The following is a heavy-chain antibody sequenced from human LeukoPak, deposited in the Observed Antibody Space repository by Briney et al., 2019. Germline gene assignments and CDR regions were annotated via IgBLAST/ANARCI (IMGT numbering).Heavy chain of an antibody. CDR1: GYSFTAYY. CDR3: ARNGVTGTTDYYYIDV. CDR2: INPNSGAT. D-gene: IGHD1-7*01. Sequence: GASVKVSCKASGYSFTAYYMHWMRQAPGQGLEWMGWINPNSGATKYAQNFQGRVTMTRDTPISTAFLELSRLRSDDTAVYYCARNGVTGTTDYYYIDVWGKGTTITVSS. V-gene: IGHV1-2*02. J-gene: IGHJ6*03.